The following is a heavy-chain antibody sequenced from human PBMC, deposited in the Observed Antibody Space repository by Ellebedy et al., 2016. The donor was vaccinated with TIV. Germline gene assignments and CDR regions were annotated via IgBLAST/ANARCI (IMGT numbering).Heavy chain of an antibody. J-gene: IGHJ3*02. D-gene: IGHD6-13*01. CDR1: GFTFIIYS. CDR2: ISSSSRTI. Sequence: GGSLRLXXAASGFTFIIYSLNWVRQAPGKGLEWVSYISSSSRTIYYADSVKGRFTISRDNAKNSLYLQMNSLRAEDTAVYYCAAAAGAGDDAFDIWGQGTMVNVSS. V-gene: IGHV3-48*01. CDR3: AAAAGAGDDAFDI.